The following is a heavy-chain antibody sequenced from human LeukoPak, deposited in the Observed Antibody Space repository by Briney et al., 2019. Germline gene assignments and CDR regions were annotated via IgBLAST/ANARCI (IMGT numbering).Heavy chain of an antibody. V-gene: IGHV3-21*01. CDR3: ARDPYSNYFIDY. J-gene: IGHJ4*02. Sequence: GGSLRLSCAASGFTFSTYSMNWVRQAPGKGLEWVSSISSSSSYIYYADSVKGRFTISRDNAKNSLYLQMNSLRAEDTAVYYCARDPYSNYFIDYWGQGTLVTVSS. CDR2: ISSSSSYI. CDR1: GFTFSTYS. D-gene: IGHD4-11*01.